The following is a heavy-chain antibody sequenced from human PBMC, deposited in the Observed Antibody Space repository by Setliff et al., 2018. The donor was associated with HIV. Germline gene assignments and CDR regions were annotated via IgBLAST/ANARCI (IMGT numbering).Heavy chain of an antibody. J-gene: IGHJ4*02. D-gene: IGHD5-12*01. CDR1: GFTFSSYS. CDR2: VSGSGEAT. Sequence: GGSLRLSCAASGFTFSSYSMNWVRQAPGKGLEWVSSVSGSGEATYYADSVKGRFTISRDNSKNTLYLQMNSLRAEDTAMYYCARDWRSGYDLNFDYWGQGTLVTVSS. V-gene: IGHV3-21*01. CDR3: ARDWRSGYDLNFDY.